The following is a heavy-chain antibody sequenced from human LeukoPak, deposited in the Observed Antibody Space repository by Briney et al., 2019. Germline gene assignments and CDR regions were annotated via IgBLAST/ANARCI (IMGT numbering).Heavy chain of an antibody. V-gene: IGHV3-23*01. Sequence: PGGSLRLSCEASGFTFSSYGMSWVRLAPGKGLEWVSAVSGSGSNTYYADSVKGRFTISRDNSRNTLYLQMNSLRAEDTAVYYCASRDYYGSGTYYNPLHYWGQGTLVTISS. CDR1: GFTFSSYG. J-gene: IGHJ4*02. CDR3: ASRDYYGSGTYYNPLHY. CDR2: VSGSGSNT. D-gene: IGHD3-10*01.